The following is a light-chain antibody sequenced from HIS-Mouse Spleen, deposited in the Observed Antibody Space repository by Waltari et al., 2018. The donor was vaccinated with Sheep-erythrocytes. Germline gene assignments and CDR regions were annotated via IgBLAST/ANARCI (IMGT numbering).Light chain of an antibody. V-gene: IGKV3-20*01. CDR2: GAS. CDR3: QQYGSSPLFT. Sequence: ELVLTQSPGTLSLSPGERATLSCRASQSVSSSYLAWYQQKPGQAPRLLIYGASSRATGIPDRFSGSGSGTDFTLTISRLEPEDFAVYYCQQYGSSPLFTFGPWTKVDIK. J-gene: IGKJ3*01. CDR1: QSVSSSY.